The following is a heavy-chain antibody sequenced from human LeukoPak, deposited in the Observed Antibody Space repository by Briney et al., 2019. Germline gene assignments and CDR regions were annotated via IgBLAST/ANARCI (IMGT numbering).Heavy chain of an antibody. CDR1: GYSISSGYY. CDR2: IYYSGNT. CDR3: ARRVAVAGRNDWFDP. V-gene: IGHV4-38-2*01. D-gene: IGHD6-19*01. J-gene: IGHJ5*02. Sequence: SETLSLTCAVSGYSISSGYYWGWIRQPPGKGLEWIGSIYYSGNTHYNPSPKSRVSISIDTSKSQFSLKLNSVTAADTAVYYCARRVAVAGRNDWFDPWGQGTLVTVSS.